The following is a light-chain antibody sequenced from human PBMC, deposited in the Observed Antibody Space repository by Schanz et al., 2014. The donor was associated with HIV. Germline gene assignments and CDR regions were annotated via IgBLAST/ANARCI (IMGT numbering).Light chain of an antibody. CDR1: QTVSSHF. Sequence: EIVLTQSPGTLSLSPGERATLSCRASQTVSSHFLAWYQQKPGQAPSLLIYDASKRATGVPARFSGSGSGTDFTLTISSLQPEDFATYYCQQANSFPHTFGGGTKVEI. CDR3: QQANSFPHT. CDR2: DAS. V-gene: IGKV3D-20*02. J-gene: IGKJ4*01.